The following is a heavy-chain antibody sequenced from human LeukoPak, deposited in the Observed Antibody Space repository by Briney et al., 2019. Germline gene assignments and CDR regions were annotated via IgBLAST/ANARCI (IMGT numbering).Heavy chain of an antibody. CDR2: ISYDGSNK. V-gene: IGHV3-30-3*01. CDR3: ARDYLPAAYYYYGMDV. CDR1: GFTFSSYA. J-gene: IGHJ6*02. Sequence: EESLRLSCAASGFTFSSYAMHWVRQAPGKGLEWVAVISYDGSNKYYADSVKGRFTISRDNSKNTLYLQMNSLRAEDTAVYYCARDYLPAAYYYYGMDVWGQGTTVTVS. D-gene: IGHD2-2*01.